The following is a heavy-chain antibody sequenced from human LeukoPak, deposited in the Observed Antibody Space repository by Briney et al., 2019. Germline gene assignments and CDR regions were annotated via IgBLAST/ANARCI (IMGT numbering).Heavy chain of an antibody. D-gene: IGHD3-3*01. CDR1: RYTFTSYV. CDR3: ARVGGDQAETVWFDP. V-gene: IGHV1-18*01. Sequence: GSAKDSCKASRYTFTSYVISWVRHAPGQRLERICWISAYNGNTNYAQKLQGRVNMTTDTSTSTAYMELRSLRSDDTAVYYCARVGGDQAETVWFDPWGQGTLVTVSS. J-gene: IGHJ5*02. CDR2: ISAYNGNT.